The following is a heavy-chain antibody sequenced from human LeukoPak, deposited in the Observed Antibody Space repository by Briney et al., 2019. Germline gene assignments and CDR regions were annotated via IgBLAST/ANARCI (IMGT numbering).Heavy chain of an antibody. Sequence: GESLKISCKGSGYSFTSYWIGWVRQMPGKGLEWMGIIYPGDSDTRYSPSFQGQVTISADKSISTAYLQWSSLKASDTAMYYCARRLFLYYYDSRGQYAFDIWGQGTMVTVSS. J-gene: IGHJ3*02. CDR2: IYPGDSDT. CDR3: ARRLFLYYYDSRGQYAFDI. V-gene: IGHV5-51*01. CDR1: GYSFTSYW. D-gene: IGHD3-22*01.